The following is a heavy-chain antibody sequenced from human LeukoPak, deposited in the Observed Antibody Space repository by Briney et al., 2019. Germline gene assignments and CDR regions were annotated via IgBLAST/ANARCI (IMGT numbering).Heavy chain of an antibody. J-gene: IGHJ4*02. CDR2: ISAYNGNT. CDR3: ARDNDSRDPPHFGY. D-gene: IGHD3-16*01. CDR1: GYTFTSYG. Sequence: ASVTVSCKASGYTFTSYGISWVRQAPGQGLEWMGWISAYNGNTNYAQKLQGRVTMTTDTSTRTTYMELSSLRSEDTAVYYCARDNDSRDPPHFGYWGQGTLVTVSS. V-gene: IGHV1-18*01.